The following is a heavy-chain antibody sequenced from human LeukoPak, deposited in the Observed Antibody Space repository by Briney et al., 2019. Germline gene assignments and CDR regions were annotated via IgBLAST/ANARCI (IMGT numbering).Heavy chain of an antibody. Sequence: SETLSLTCTVSGGSISSGDYYWSWIRQPPGKGLEWIGYIYYSGSTYYDPSLKSRVTISVDTSKNQFSLKLSSVTAADTAVYYCARGSSSGWYGYFDLWGRGTLVTVSS. CDR3: ARGSSSGWYGYFDL. CDR2: IYYSGST. D-gene: IGHD6-19*01. V-gene: IGHV4-30-4*08. CDR1: GGSISSGDYY. J-gene: IGHJ2*01.